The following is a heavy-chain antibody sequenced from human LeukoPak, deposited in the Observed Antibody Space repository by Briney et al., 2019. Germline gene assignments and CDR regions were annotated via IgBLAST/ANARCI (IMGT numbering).Heavy chain of an antibody. V-gene: IGHV3-73*01. D-gene: IGHD2/OR15-2a*01. Sequence: GGSLRLSCAASGFTFSGSSMHWVRQASGKGLEWVGRIRSEANSYATEYAASVKGRFTISRDDSKNTAYLQMNSLKTEDTALYYCASNLWDSIYPDYWGQGTLVTVSS. J-gene: IGHJ4*02. CDR2: IRSEANSYAT. CDR1: GFTFSGSS. CDR3: ASNLWDSIYPDY.